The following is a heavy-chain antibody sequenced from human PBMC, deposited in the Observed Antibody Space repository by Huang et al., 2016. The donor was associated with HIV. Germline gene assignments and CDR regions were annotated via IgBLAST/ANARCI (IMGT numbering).Heavy chain of an antibody. J-gene: IGHJ4*02. D-gene: IGHD3-3*01. CDR2: ISYDEDNK. V-gene: IGHV3-30*03. Sequence: QILLIESGGGVVQPGRSLRLSCAASGFPFSSYGMHWVRQAPGKGLELGAVISYDEDNKYYADSVRGRFTISRYNSKNTLYLQMNSRRIEDTAVYYCARGPIRFLAWLLNFDYWGQGALVTVSS. CDR1: GFPFSSYG. CDR3: ARGPIRFLAWLLNFDY.